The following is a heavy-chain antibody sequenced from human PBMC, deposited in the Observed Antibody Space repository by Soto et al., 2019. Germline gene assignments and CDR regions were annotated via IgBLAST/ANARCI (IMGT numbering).Heavy chain of an antibody. V-gene: IGHV1-2*04. D-gene: IGHD6-6*01. Sequence: ASVKVSCKASGYTFTGYYMHWVRQAPGQGLEWMGWINPNSGGTNYAQKFQGWVTMTRDTSISTAYMELSRLRSDDTAVYYCARSYVTSRPLDYWGQGTLVTVSS. CDR2: INPNSGGT. CDR3: ARSYVTSRPLDY. J-gene: IGHJ4*02. CDR1: GYTFTGYY.